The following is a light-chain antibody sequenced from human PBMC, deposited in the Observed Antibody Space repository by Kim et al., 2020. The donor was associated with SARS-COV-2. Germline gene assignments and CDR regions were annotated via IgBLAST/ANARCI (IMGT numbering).Light chain of an antibody. J-gene: IGLJ3*02. CDR1: DIGSKS. CDR3: QVWDSSSDHWV. V-gene: IGLV3-21*04. Sequence: APGRTAGLTCGGYDIGSKSVHWYQQKPGQAPVLFIYYDSDRPSGVPERFSGSNSGNTATLTISRGEAGDEDDYYCQVWDSSSDHWVFGGGTKLTVL. CDR2: YDS.